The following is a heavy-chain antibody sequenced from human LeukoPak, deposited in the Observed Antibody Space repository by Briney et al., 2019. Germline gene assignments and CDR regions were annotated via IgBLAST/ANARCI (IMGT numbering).Heavy chain of an antibody. CDR3: ARDHATYYYDSSGYYDY. V-gene: IGHV3-48*03. Sequence: SGGSLRLSCAASGFTFDDYGMNWVRQAPGKGLEWVSFISRSGSTIYYADSVKGRFTISRDNAKNSLYLQMNSLRAEDTAVYYCARDHATYYYDSSGYYDYWGQGTLVTVSS. D-gene: IGHD3-22*01. CDR2: ISRSGSTI. J-gene: IGHJ4*02. CDR1: GFTFDDYG.